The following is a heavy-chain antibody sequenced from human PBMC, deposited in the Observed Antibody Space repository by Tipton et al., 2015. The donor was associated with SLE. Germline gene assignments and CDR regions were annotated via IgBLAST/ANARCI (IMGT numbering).Heavy chain of an antibody. CDR3: ARDTAPLGLNWGIYYYYYMDV. CDR1: GGSFSGYY. V-gene: IGHV4-34*01. J-gene: IGHJ6*03. D-gene: IGHD7-27*01. Sequence: LRLSCAVYGGSFSGYYWSWIRQPPGKGLEWIGEINDSGSTNYNPSLKSRVTISVDTSKNQFSLRLRSVTAADTAVFYCARDTAPLGLNWGIYYYYYMDVWGKGTTVTVSS. CDR2: INDSGST.